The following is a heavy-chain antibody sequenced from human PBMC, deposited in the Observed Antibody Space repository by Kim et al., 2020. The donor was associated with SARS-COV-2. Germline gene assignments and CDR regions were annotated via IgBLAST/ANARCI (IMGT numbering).Heavy chain of an antibody. Sequence: KFQGRCTMTRNTSISTAYMELSSLRSEDTAVYYCARAVWFRELLPRYYFDYWGQGTLVTVSS. CDR3: ARAVWFRELLPRYYFDY. D-gene: IGHD3-10*01. V-gene: IGHV1-8*01. J-gene: IGHJ4*02.